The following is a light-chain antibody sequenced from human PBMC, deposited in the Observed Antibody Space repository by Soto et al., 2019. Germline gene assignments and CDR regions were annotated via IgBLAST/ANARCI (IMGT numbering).Light chain of an antibody. CDR2: DVS. J-gene: IGLJ1*01. V-gene: IGLV2-14*01. CDR1: SSDVGGYNY. CDR3: SSYTSSSTSLYV. Sequence: QSALTQPASVSGSPGQSSTISCTGTSSDVGGYNYVSWYQQHPGKAPKLMIYDVSNRPSGVSNRFSGSKSGNTASLTISGLQAEDEAYYYCSSYTSSSTSLYVFGTGTKLTVL.